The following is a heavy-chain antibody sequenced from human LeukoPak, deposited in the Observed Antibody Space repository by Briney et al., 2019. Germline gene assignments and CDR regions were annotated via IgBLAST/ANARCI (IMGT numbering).Heavy chain of an antibody. CDR3: ARWGAYCSGGSCYATRNGMDV. CDR1: GGSISSSNW. J-gene: IGHJ6*02. CDR2: IYHSGST. Sequence: SETLSLTCAVSGGSISSSNWWSWVRQPPGKGLEWIGEIYHSGSTNYNPSLKSRVTISVDKSKNQFSLKLSSVTAADTAVYYCARWGAYCSGGSCYATRNGMDVWGQGTTVTVSS. V-gene: IGHV4-4*02. D-gene: IGHD2-15*01.